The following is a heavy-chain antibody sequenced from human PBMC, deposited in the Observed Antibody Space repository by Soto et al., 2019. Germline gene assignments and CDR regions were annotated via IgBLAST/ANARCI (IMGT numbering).Heavy chain of an antibody. J-gene: IGHJ4*02. V-gene: IGHV1-18*01. D-gene: IGHD1-26*01. Sequence: QVQLVQSGAEVKKPGASVNVSCKASGYTFTSYGISWVRQAPGQGLEWMGWISAYNGNTNYAQKLQGRVTMTSDTSTSTVYMELRSLRSDDTAVYYCAREIMGTTRVREFDSWGQGTLVTVSS. CDR1: GYTFTSYG. CDR3: AREIMGTTRVREFDS. CDR2: ISAYNGNT.